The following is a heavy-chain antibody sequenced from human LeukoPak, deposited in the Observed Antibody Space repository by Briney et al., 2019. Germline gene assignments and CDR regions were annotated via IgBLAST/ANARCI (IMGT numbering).Heavy chain of an antibody. D-gene: IGHD4-17*01. V-gene: IGHV3-33*01. CDR2: IWYDGSNQ. J-gene: IGHJ4*02. CDR1: GFIFGSYG. CDR3: VRDRPTVPKKYFDC. Sequence: PGRSLRLSCAASGFIFGSYGMHWVRQAPGKGLEWVAYIWYDGSNQNYADSVKGRFTISRDYSKNTVYLQMNSLRAEDTAVYYCVRDRPTVPKKYFDCWGQGTLVTVSS.